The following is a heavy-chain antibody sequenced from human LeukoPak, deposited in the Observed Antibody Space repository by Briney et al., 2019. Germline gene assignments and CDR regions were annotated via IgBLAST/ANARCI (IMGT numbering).Heavy chain of an antibody. CDR2: INHSGST. CDR1: GGSFSGYY. D-gene: IGHD2-15*01. Sequence: SETLSLTCAVYGGSFSGYYWSWIRQPPGRGLEWIGEINHSGSTNYNPSLKSRVTISVDTSKNQFSLKLSSVTAADTAVYYCARDQPRYCSGGSCYSKQDYWGQGTLVTVSS. CDR3: ARDQPRYCSGGSCYSKQDY. V-gene: IGHV4-34*01. J-gene: IGHJ4*02.